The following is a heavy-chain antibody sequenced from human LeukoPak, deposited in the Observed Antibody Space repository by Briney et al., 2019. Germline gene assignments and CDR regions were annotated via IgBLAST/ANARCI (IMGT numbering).Heavy chain of an antibody. D-gene: IGHD6-13*01. CDR2: ISSNSRHI. V-gene: IGHV3-21*06. Sequence: GGSLRLSCAASGFTFSTYSMNWVRQAPGKGLEWVSSISSNSRHIYYADSMRGRFTISRDNAKNSLYLQMNSLRPEDTAVYYCARVAEAAAFDSWGQGTLVTVSS. CDR1: GFTFSTYS. CDR3: ARVAEAAAFDS. J-gene: IGHJ4*02.